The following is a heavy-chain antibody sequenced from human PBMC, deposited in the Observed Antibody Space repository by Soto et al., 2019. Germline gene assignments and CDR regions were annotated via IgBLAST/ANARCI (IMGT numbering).Heavy chain of an antibody. D-gene: IGHD5-12*01. J-gene: IGHJ6*02. CDR1: GGTFSSYA. CDR2: IIPIFGTA. CDR3: ARGGWLPYYYYGMDV. V-gene: IGHV1-69*06. Sequence: SVKVSCKASGGTFSSYAISWVRQAPGQGLEWMGGIIPIFGTANYAQKFQGRVTITADKSTSTAYMELSSLRSEDTAVYYCARGGWLPYYYYGMDVWGQGTTVTVSS.